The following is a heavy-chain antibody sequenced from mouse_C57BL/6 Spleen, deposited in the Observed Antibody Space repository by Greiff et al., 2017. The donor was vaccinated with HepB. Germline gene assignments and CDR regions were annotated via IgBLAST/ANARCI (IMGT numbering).Heavy chain of an antibody. D-gene: IGHD1-1*01. CDR1: GFTFSDYY. Sequence: GQGVESEGGLVQPGSSMKLSCTASGFTFSDYYMAWVRQVPEKGLEWVANINYDGSSTYYLDSLKSRFIISRGNAKNILYLQMSSLKSEDTATDYWARASITTGVDWYFDFWGTGTTVTVSS. CDR3: ARASITTGVDWYFDF. J-gene: IGHJ1*03. V-gene: IGHV5-16*01. CDR2: INYDGSST.